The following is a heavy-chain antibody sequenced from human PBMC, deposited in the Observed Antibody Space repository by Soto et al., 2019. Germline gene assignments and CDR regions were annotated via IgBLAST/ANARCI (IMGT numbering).Heavy chain of an antibody. D-gene: IGHD5-18*01. CDR2: ISGSGDNT. V-gene: IGHV3-23*01. CDR3: AKDPWVRDTGMVTIDY. Sequence: EVQLLESGGGLVQPGGSLRLSCAASGFIFSGYAMSWVRQAPGKGLEWVSHISGSGDNTYYADSVKGRFTISRDNSKNAQYLQMNSLRDEDTAVYYCAKDPWVRDTGMVTIDYWGLGTLVTVSS. J-gene: IGHJ4*02. CDR1: GFIFSGYA.